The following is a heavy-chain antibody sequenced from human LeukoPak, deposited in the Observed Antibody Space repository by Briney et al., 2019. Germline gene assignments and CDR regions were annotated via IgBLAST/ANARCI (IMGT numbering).Heavy chain of an antibody. Sequence: SETLSLTCAVYGGSFSGYYWSWIRQPPGKGLEWIGSIYYSGSTYYNPSLKSRVTISVDTSKNQFSLKLSSVTAADTAVYYCARRVPPPAGYSSGWYENYYYGMDVWGQGTTVTVSS. V-gene: IGHV4-34*01. D-gene: IGHD6-19*01. CDR3: ARRVPPPAGYSSGWYENYYYGMDV. CDR1: GGSFSGYY. J-gene: IGHJ6*02. CDR2: IYYSGST.